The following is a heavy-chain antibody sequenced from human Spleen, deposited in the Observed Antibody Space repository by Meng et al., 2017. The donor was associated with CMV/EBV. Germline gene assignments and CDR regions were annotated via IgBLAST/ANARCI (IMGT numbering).Heavy chain of an antibody. D-gene: IGHD1-1*01. V-gene: IGHV3-30*14. J-gene: IGHJ4*02. CDR2: IHYGGET. CDR3: ARLSTGQ. Sequence: GGSLRLSCAASGFTFSGYAMHWVRQAPGKGLEWVSIIHYGGETDYADSVKGRFTISRDSSKNTVYLQMNSLRDADTAIYYCARLSTGQWGQGTLVTVSS. CDR1: GFTFSGYA.